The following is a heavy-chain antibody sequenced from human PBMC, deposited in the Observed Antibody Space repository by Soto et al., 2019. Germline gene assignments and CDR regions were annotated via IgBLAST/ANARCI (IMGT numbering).Heavy chain of an antibody. Sequence: PETLSLTCTVSGRSISSYYWSWIRQPPGKGQEWIGYIYYSGSTNYNPSLKSRVTISVDTSKNQFSMKLSSVTTADRAVYYCARVRRVAATPMGRYFDYWGQGTLVTVSS. CDR2: IYYSGST. CDR1: GRSISSYY. D-gene: IGHD2-15*01. V-gene: IGHV4-59*01. CDR3: ARVRRVAATPMGRYFDY. J-gene: IGHJ4*02.